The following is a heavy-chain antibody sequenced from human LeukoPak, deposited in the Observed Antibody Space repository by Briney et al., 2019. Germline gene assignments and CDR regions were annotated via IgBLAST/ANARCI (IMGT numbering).Heavy chain of an antibody. Sequence: SVKVSCKTPGDTFSNDAISWVRQAPGQGPEWMGDIIPEFGTTNYAQKFRGRVSITTDDSTTTAYMELSRLKSDDTAVYYCARRSRQPRHAYFDYWGLGTLVTVSS. CDR2: IIPEFGTT. CDR1: GDTFSNDA. J-gene: IGHJ4*02. D-gene: IGHD1-1*01. CDR3: ARRSRQPRHAYFDY. V-gene: IGHV1-69*05.